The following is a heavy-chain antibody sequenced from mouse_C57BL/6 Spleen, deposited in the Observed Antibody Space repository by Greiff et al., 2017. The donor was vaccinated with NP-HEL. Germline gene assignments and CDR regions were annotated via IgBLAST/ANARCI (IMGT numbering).Heavy chain of an antibody. V-gene: IGHV5-9-1*02. Sequence: EVQLVESGEGLVKPGGSLKLSCAASGFTFSSYAMSWVRQTPEKRLAWVAYISSGGDYIYYADTVKGRFPISRDNARNTLYLQMSSLKSEDTAMYYCTRDLLYYYGSSYDYYAMDYWGQGTSVTVSS. J-gene: IGHJ4*01. D-gene: IGHD1-1*01. CDR1: GFTFSSYA. CDR3: TRDLLYYYGSSYDYYAMDY. CDR2: ISSGGDYI.